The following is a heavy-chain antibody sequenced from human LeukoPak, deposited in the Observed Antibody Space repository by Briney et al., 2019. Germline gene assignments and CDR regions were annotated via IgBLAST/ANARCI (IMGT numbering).Heavy chain of an antibody. J-gene: IGHJ6*02. CDR3: ARDQVDYSNYGNYYYGMDG. V-gene: IGHV4-31*03. D-gene: IGHD4-11*01. CDR2: IYYSGST. CDR1: GGSISSGGYY. Sequence: PSQTLSLTCTVSGGSISSGGYYWSWIRQHPGKGLEWIGYIYYSGSTYYNPSLKSRVTISVDTSKNQFSLKLSSVTAADTAVYYCARDQVDYSNYGNYYYGMDGWGQGTTVTVSS.